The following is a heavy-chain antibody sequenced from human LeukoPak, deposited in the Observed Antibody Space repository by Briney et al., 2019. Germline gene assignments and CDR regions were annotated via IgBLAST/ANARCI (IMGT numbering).Heavy chain of an antibody. CDR3: AKYSDSGSLL. CDR1: GFTFSTYA. J-gene: IGHJ4*02. V-gene: IGHV3-23*01. D-gene: IGHD1-26*01. CDR2: IRSSGDNT. Sequence: PGGSLRLSCAASGFTFSTYAMSWVRQAPGKGLDWVSTIRSSGDNTYYADSVKGRFTISRDNSKNTLYLQMNSLRAEDTAVYYCAKYSDSGSLLWGQGTLVTVSS.